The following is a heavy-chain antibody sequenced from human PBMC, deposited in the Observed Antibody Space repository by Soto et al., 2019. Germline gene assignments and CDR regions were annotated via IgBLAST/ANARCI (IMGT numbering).Heavy chain of an antibody. CDR2: INPNSGGT. V-gene: IGHV1-2*04. J-gene: IGHJ4*02. CDR1: GYTFTGYY. D-gene: IGHD2-2*01. CDR3: ARGQDIVVVPANITNTGNFHY. Sequence: ASVKVSCKASGYTFTGYYMHWVRQAPGQGLEWMGWINPNSGGTNYAQKFQGWVTMTRDTSISTAYMELSRLRSDDTAVYYCARGQDIVVVPANITNTGNFHYWGQGTLVTVSS.